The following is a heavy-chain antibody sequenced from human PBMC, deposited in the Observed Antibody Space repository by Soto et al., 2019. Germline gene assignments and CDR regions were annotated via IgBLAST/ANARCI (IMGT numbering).Heavy chain of an antibody. D-gene: IGHD6-13*01. CDR3: ARDPIYDYSSSWFQFDY. Sequence: GGSLRLSCAASGFTFSSYGMHWVRQAPGKGLEWVAVIWYDGSNKYYADSVKGRFTISRDNSKNTLYLQMNSLRAEDTAVYYCARDPIYDYSSSWFQFDYWGQGTLVTVSS. CDR1: GFTFSSYG. V-gene: IGHV3-33*01. CDR2: IWYDGSNK. J-gene: IGHJ4*02.